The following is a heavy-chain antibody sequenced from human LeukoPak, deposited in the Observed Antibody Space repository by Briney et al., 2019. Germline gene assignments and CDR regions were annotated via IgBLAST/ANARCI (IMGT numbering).Heavy chain of an antibody. J-gene: IGHJ5*02. CDR1: GGSTSSSSYY. CDR2: IYYSGST. D-gene: IGHD3-22*01. V-gene: IGHV4-39*07. Sequence: PSETLSLTCTVSGGSTSSSSYYWGWIRQPPGKGLEWIGSIYYSGSTYYNPSLKSRVTISVDTSKNQFSLKLSSVTAADTAVYYCARDLTSSSGYLDPWGQGTLVTVSS. CDR3: ARDLTSSSGYLDP.